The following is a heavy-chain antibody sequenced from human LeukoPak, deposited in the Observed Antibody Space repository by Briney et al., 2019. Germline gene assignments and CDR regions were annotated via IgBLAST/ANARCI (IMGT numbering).Heavy chain of an antibody. CDR1: GGSISSYY. D-gene: IGHD3-10*01. V-gene: IGHV4-4*07. J-gene: IGHJ6*02. CDR3: ARDAIWFGELLNGMDV. CDR2: IYTSGST. Sequence: SETLSLTCTVSGGSISSYYWSWIRQPAGKGLEWIGRIYTSGSTNYNPSLKSQVTMSVDTSKNQFSLKLSSATAADTAVYYCARDAIWFGELLNGMDVWGQGTTVTVSS.